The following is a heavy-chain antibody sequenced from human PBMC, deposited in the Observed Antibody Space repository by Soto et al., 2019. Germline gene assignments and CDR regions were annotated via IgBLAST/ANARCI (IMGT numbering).Heavy chain of an antibody. CDR1: GGSFSGYY. CDR2: INHSGST. D-gene: IGHD3-3*01. V-gene: IGHV4-34*01. J-gene: IGHJ6*02. Sequence: QVQLQQWGAGLLKPSETLSLTCAVYGGSFSGYYWSWIRQPPGKGLEWIGEINHSGSTNYNPSLKSRVTISVDTSKNQFSLKLSSVTAADTAVYYCARVWFLEMASTPHYGMDVWGQGTTVTVSS. CDR3: ARVWFLEMASTPHYGMDV.